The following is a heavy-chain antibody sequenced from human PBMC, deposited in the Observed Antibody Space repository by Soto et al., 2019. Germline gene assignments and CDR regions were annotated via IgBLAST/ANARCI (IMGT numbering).Heavy chain of an antibody. V-gene: IGHV3-7*03. CDR1: GFTFSSYW. Sequence: PGGSLRLSCAASGFTFSSYWMSWVRQAPGKGLEWVANIKQDGSEKYYADSVKGRFTISRDNSKNTLYLQMNSLRAEDTAVYYCARDRVVVTAINYYYYGMDVWGQGTTVTVSS. CDR2: IKQDGSEK. CDR3: ARDRVVVTAINYYYYGMDV. D-gene: IGHD2-21*02. J-gene: IGHJ6*02.